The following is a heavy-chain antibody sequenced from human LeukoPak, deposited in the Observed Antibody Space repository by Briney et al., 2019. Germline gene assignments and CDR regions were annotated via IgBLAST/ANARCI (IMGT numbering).Heavy chain of an antibody. J-gene: IGHJ4*02. D-gene: IGHD3-22*01. V-gene: IGHV3-73*01. CDR3: TRPEDYYDSSGYYYEDY. Sequence: GGSLRLSCAASGFTFSGSAMDWVRQASGKGLEWVGRISSKANSYATAYAASVKGRFTISRDDSKNTAYLQMNSLKTEDTAVYYCTRPEDYYDSSGYYYEDYWGQGTLVTVSS. CDR1: GFTFSGSA. CDR2: ISSKANSYAT.